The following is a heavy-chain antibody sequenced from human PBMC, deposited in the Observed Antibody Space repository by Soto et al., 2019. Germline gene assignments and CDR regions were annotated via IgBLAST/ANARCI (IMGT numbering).Heavy chain of an antibody. V-gene: IGHV4-31*03. CDR1: GASIRSGVYY. CDR2: IYYTGST. J-gene: IGHJ4*02. CDR3: ARIEMASIK. Sequence: PSETLSLTCIVSGASIRSGVYYGIWLRQSPGKGLEWIGHIYYTGSTFYSPSLKSRLTISLDTSKNQFSLDLRSVTAADTAMYYCARIEMASIKWGRGTLVTVSS.